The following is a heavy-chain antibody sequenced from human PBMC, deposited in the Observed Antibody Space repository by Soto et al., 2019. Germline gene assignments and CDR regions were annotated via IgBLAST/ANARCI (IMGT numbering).Heavy chain of an antibody. V-gene: IGHV1-2*04. CDR3: ARESHTYYDFWSGYMRNRWFDP. CDR1: GYTFTGYY. CDR2: INPNSGGT. D-gene: IGHD3-3*01. Sequence: QVQLVQSGAEVKKPGASVKVSCKASGYTFTGYYMHWVRQAPGQGLEWMGWINPNSGGTNYAQKFQGWVTITRDTSISTAYMELSRLRSDDTAVYYCARESHTYYDFWSGYMRNRWFDPWGQGTLVTVSS. J-gene: IGHJ5*02.